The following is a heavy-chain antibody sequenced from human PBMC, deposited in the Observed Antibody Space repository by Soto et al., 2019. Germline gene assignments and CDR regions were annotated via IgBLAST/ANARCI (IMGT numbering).Heavy chain of an antibody. CDR1: GGSISSGGYY. V-gene: IGHV4-31*03. J-gene: IGHJ4*02. D-gene: IGHD5-12*01. CDR2: IYYSGST. Sequence: SETLSLTCTVSGGSISSGGYYWSWIRQHPGKGLEWIGYIYYSGSTYYNPSLKSRATFSVDISKNQFFLKLSSVTAADTAVYYCTKNSAYALDYWGQGTLVTVSS. CDR3: TKNSAYALDY.